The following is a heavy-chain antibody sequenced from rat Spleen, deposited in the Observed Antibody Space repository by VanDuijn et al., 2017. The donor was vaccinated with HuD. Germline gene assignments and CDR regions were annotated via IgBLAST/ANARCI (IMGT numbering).Heavy chain of an antibody. Sequence: QVQLKESGPGLVQPSQTLSLTCTVSGFSLTSNSVHWVRQPPGKGLEWMGGIWGDGSTDYNSALKSRLSISRDTSKSQIFLKMNSLQTDDTGTYYCTRDTMMVIIGNYWGQGIMVTVSS. V-gene: IGHV2-1*01. CDR3: TRDTMMVIIGNY. J-gene: IGHJ2*01. CDR1: GFSLTSNS. CDR2: IWGDGST. D-gene: IGHD1-12*03.